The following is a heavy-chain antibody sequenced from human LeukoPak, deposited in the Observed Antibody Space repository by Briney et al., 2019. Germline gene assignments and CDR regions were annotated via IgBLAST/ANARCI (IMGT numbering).Heavy chain of an antibody. CDR1: GGSISGYY. CDR2: IHYSGTT. V-gene: IGHV4-59*05. J-gene: IGHJ4*02. Sequence: PSETLSLTCTVSGGSISGYYWSWIRQPPGKGLEWIGSIHYSGTTYYNASLKSRVTISVDTSKNLFSLRVSSVTAADTAVYYCARQGTSDGYYPFDYWGQGTLVTVSS. D-gene: IGHD3-3*01. CDR3: ARQGTSDGYYPFDY.